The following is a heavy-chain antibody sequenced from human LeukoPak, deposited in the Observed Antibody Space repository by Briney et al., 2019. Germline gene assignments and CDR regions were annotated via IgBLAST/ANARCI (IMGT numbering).Heavy chain of an antibody. CDR3: ARKNYFDY. D-gene: IGHD2/OR15-2a*01. Sequence: AGGSLRLSCAASGFIFSTYTMSWVRQAPGKGLEWVSSVSGTSGYMYYADSVKGRFTISRDNSKNSLYLQMNSLRAEDTAVYYCARKNYFDYWGQGILVTVSS. V-gene: IGHV3-21*01. J-gene: IGHJ4*02. CDR1: GFIFSTYT. CDR2: VSGTSGYM.